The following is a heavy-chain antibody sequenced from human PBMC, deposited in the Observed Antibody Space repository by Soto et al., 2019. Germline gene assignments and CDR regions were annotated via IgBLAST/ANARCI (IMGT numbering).Heavy chain of an antibody. CDR3: ARCAMTVAGPYYYAMDV. CDR2: FYHTGSL. J-gene: IGHJ6*02. Sequence: SXTCTRCCWSINSINYYLGWVRQPPGKGLEWIGFFYHTGSLYYNPSLKSRVTISSDTSKSHLSLRLRSVTAADAGVYYCARCAMTVAGPYYYAMDVWGLGTKVTVSS. D-gene: IGHD6-19*01. CDR1: CWSINSINYY. V-gene: IGHV4-39*02.